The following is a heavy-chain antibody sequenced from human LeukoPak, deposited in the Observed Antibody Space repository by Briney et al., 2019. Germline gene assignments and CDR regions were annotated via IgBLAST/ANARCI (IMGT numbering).Heavy chain of an antibody. CDR1: GFTFTSYD. CDR2: ISNGGGTI. Sequence: GGSLRLSCAASGFTFTSYDFNWVRQAPGKGLERVSYISNGGGTIYYADSVKGRFTISRDNAKNSVFLQMNTLRAEDTAVYYCARDSYMFGSDYWDQGTLVTVSS. V-gene: IGHV3-48*03. J-gene: IGHJ4*02. CDR3: ARDSYMFGSDY. D-gene: IGHD3-10*02.